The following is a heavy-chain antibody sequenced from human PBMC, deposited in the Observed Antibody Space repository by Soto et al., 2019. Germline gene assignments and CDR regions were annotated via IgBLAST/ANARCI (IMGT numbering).Heavy chain of an antibody. D-gene: IGHD1-26*01. V-gene: IGHV3-15*07. Sequence: PGGSLRLSCAASGFTFSNAWMNWVRQAPGKGLEWVGRIKSKTDGGTTDYAAPVKGRFTISRDDSKNTLYLQMNSLKTEDTAVYYCTTDPRLAGATDDYWGQGTLVTVSS. J-gene: IGHJ4*02. CDR2: IKSKTDGGTT. CDR3: TTDPRLAGATDDY. CDR1: GFTFSNAW.